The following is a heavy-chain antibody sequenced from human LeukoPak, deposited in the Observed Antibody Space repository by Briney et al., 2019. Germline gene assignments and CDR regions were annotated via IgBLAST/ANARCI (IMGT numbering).Heavy chain of an antibody. CDR2: INPNSGGT. CDR3: ARAYNGYDLGGAKGY. J-gene: IGHJ4*02. Sequence: ASVKVSCKASGYTFTGYYMHWVRQAPGQGLEWMGWINPNSGGTNYAQKFQGRVTMTRDTSISTAYMELSRLRSDDTAVYYCARAYNGYDLGGAKGYWGQGTLVTVSS. V-gene: IGHV1-2*02. CDR1: GYTFTGYY. D-gene: IGHD5-12*01.